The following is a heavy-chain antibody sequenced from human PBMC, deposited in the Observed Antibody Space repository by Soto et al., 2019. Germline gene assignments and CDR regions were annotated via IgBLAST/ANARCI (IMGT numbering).Heavy chain of an antibody. CDR3: AAAYESSGEPRGGMDV. Sequence: QMQLVQSGPEVKKPGTSVKVSCKASGFTFTSSAVQWVRQARGQRLEWIGWIVVGSGNTNYAQKFQERVTITRDVSTRTAYMELSSLRSEDTAVYYCAAAYESSGEPRGGMDVWGQGTTVTVSS. CDR2: IVVGSGNT. CDR1: GFTFTSSA. J-gene: IGHJ6*02. V-gene: IGHV1-58*01. D-gene: IGHD3-22*01.